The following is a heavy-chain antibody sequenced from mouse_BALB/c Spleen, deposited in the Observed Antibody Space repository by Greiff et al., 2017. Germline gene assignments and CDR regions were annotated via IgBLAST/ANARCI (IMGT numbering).Heavy chain of an antibody. CDR3: ARNYYGSSYFDY. V-gene: IGHV2-2*02. CDR1: GFSLTSYG. D-gene: IGHD1-1*01. J-gene: IGHJ2*01. Sequence: QVQLQESGPGLVQPSQSLSITCTVSGFSLTSYGVHWVRQSPGKGLEWLGVIWSGGSTDYNAAFISRLSISKDNSKSQVFFKMNSQQANDSAIYYYARNYYGSSYFDYWGQGTTLTVSS. CDR2: IWSGGST.